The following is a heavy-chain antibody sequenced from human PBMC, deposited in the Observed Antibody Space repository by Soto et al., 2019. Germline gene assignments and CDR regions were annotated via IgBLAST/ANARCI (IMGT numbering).Heavy chain of an antibody. V-gene: IGHV3-23*01. CDR1: XFTXXSXA. J-gene: IGHJ4*02. CDR2: ISGSGDTT. Sequence: EXXLLXXXGXLVXPGGXLXXXXAXXXFTXXSXALXXXXXAXGXXXXWVSAISGSGDTTFYADSVKGRFXISRXXXXXXXXXXXXXXRAEDTAVYYCAKGHRTGWHQAFDYWGLGTLVTVXS. D-gene: IGHD6-19*01. CDR3: AKGHRTGWHQAFDY.